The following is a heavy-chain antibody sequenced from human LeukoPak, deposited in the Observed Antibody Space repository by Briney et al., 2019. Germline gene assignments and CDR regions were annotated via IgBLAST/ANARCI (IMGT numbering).Heavy chain of an antibody. CDR2: IRQDGSEK. V-gene: IGHV3-7*01. Sequence: PGGSLRLSCAASGFTFSTYWMSWVRQAPGKGLEWVANIRQDGSEKYYVDSVKGRFTISRDNAKNSLYLQMNSLRAEDTAIYYCARDSAGNDYWGQGTLVTVSS. CDR3: ARDSAGNDY. D-gene: IGHD6-13*01. CDR1: GFTFSTYW. J-gene: IGHJ4*02.